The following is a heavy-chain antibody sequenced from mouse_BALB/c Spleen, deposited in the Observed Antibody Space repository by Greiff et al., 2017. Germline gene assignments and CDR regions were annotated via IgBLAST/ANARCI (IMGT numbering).Heavy chain of an antibody. V-gene: IGHV1-54*01. CDR3: APNYYGYGFAY. Sequence: VKLMESGAELVRPGTSVKVSCTASGYAFTNYLIAWVKQRPGQGLEWIGVINPGSGGTNYNEKFKGKATLTADKSSSTAYMQLSSLTSEDTAVYYCAPNYYGYGFAYWGQGTLVTVSA. J-gene: IGHJ3*01. CDR1: GYAFTNYL. D-gene: IGHD1-2*01. CDR2: INPGSGGT.